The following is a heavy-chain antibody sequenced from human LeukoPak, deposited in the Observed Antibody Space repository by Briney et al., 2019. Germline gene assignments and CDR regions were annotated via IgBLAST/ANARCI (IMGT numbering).Heavy chain of an antibody. D-gene: IGHD4-11*01. CDR2: IYYSGST. CDR1: GGSISSSSYY. V-gene: IGHV4-39*07. J-gene: IGHJ5*02. Sequence: SETLSLTCTVSGGSISSSSYYWGWIRQPPGKGLEWIGSIYYSGSTYYNPSLKSRVTISVDTSKNQFSLKLSSVTAADTAVYYCARDYNNYGFDPWGQGTLVTVSS. CDR3: ARDYNNYGFDP.